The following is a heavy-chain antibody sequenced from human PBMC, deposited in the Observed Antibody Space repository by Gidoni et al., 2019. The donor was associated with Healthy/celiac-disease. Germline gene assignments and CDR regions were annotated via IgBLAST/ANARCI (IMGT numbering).Heavy chain of an antibody. CDR3: ARDLYDSSGYLPFGY. Sequence: QVQLVESGGGVVQPGRSLRLSSAAAGFTFSSYGMPWVRQGQGKGLAWVEVIRYDGSNKYYADSVKGRFTISRDNSKNTLYLQMNSLRAEDTAVYYCARDLYDSSGYLPFGYWGQGTLVTVSS. D-gene: IGHD3-22*01. J-gene: IGHJ4*02. CDR1: GFTFSSYG. CDR2: IRYDGSNK. V-gene: IGHV3-33*01.